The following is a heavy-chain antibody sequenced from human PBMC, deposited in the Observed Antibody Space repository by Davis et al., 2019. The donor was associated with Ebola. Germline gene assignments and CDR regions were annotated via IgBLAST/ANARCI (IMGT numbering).Heavy chain of an antibody. Sequence: ASVKVSCKASGYTFTSYGISWVRQAPGQGLEWMGWINPNSGGTNYAQKLQGRVTMTTDTSTSTAYMELSSLRSEDTAVYYCARENVRGSTSQATSDEYGMDVWGQGTTVTVSS. V-gene: IGHV1-18*04. CDR3: ARENVRGSTSQATSDEYGMDV. CDR2: INPNSGGT. J-gene: IGHJ6*02. CDR1: GYTFTSYG. D-gene: IGHD2-2*01.